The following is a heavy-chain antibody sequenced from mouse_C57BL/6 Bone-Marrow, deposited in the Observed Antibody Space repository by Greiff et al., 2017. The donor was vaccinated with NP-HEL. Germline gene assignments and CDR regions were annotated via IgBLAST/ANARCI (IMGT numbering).Heavy chain of an antibody. CDR3: ARCYYYGSTFGYFDV. Sequence: EVQLQQSGPGLAKPSQTLSLTCSVTGYSITSDYWNWIRKFPGNKLEYMGYISYSGSTYYNPSLKSRISITRDTSKNQYYLQLNSVTTEDTATYYCARCYYYGSTFGYFDVWGTGTTVTVSS. D-gene: IGHD1-1*01. J-gene: IGHJ1*03. V-gene: IGHV3-8*01. CDR1: GYSITSDY. CDR2: ISYSGST.